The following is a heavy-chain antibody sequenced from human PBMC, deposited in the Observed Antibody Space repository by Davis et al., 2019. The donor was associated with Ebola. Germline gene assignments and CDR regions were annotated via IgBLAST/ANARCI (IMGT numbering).Heavy chain of an antibody. CDR1: GFTFSSYS. V-gene: IGHV3-66*01. CDR3: ARDGAVAGLRGNWFDP. CDR2: IYSGGST. Sequence: GESLKISCAASGFTFSSYSMSWVRQAPGKGLEWVSVIYSGGSTYYADSVKGRFPISRDNSKNTRYLQMNSLRAEDTAVYYCARDGAVAGLRGNWFDPWGQGTLVTVSS. D-gene: IGHD6-19*01. J-gene: IGHJ5*02.